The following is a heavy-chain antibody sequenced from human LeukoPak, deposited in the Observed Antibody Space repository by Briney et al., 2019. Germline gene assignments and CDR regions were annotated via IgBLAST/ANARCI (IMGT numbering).Heavy chain of an antibody. CDR2: ISFDGSDA. V-gene: IGHV3-74*01. CDR3: AASNWMDP. Sequence: GGSLRLSCAASGFTFSGFWVHWVRQAPGKGLVWVSCISFDGSDATYADSVKGRFTISRDNAKNTLHLQMDSLTVEDTAVYYCAASNWMDPWGQGTLVTVSS. J-gene: IGHJ5*02. CDR1: GFTFSGFW.